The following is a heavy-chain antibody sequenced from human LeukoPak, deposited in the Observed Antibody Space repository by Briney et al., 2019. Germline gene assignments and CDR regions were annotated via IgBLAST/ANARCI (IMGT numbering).Heavy chain of an antibody. J-gene: IGHJ4*02. CDR1: GGSISSGGYY. CDR2: IYYSGST. Sequence: SQTLSLTCTVSGGSISSGGYYWSWIRQPPGKGLEWIGYIYYSGSTNYNPSLKSRVTISVDTSKNQFSLKLSSVTAADTAVYYCASINDYGDSAGEDYWGQGTLATVSS. CDR3: ASINDYGDSAGEDY. V-gene: IGHV4-61*08. D-gene: IGHD4-17*01.